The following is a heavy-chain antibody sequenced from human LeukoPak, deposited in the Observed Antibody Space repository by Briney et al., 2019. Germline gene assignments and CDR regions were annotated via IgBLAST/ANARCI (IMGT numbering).Heavy chain of an antibody. J-gene: IGHJ4*02. V-gene: IGHV4-4*02. CDR3: ALRDTSSTLLDY. D-gene: IGHD3-16*02. Sequence: SETLSLTCAVSGGSISSSNWWSWVRQPPGKGLEWIGEIYHSGSTNYNPSLKSRVTISVDKSKNQFSLKLSSVTAADTAVYYCALRDTSSTLLDYWGQGTLVTVSS. CDR2: IYHSGST. CDR1: GGSISSSNW.